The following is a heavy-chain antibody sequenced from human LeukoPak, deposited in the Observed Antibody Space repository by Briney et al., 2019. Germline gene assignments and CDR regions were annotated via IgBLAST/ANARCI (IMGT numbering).Heavy chain of an antibody. D-gene: IGHD4-11*01. CDR2: ISGSGVTT. V-gene: IGHV3-23*01. Sequence: GGSLRLSCAASGFTFSNYAMSWVRQAPGKGLEWVSAISGSGVTTYYADSVKGRFTISRDNPKNTLYLQMNSLRAEDTAVYYFAKDQLTTVTTSFDYWGQGTLVTVSS. J-gene: IGHJ4*02. CDR3: AKDQLTTVTTSFDY. CDR1: GFTFSNYA.